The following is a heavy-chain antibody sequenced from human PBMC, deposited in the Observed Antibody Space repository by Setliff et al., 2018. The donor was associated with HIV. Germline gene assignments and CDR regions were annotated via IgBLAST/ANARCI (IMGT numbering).Heavy chain of an antibody. CDR1: GGTFSSYA. CDR3: ARAMGVPLALWFGELSIDY. Sequence: ASVKVSCKASGGTFSSYAISWVRQAPGQGLEWMGWISPATDKTNYAQKLQGRLTMTTDTSTSTAYMDLRSLRSDDTAVYYCARAMGVPLALWFGELSIDYWGQGTLVTVSS. CDR2: ISPATDKT. D-gene: IGHD3-10*01. V-gene: IGHV1-18*01. J-gene: IGHJ4*02.